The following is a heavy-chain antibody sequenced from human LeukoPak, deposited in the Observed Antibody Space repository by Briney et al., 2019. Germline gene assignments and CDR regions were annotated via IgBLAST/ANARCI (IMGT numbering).Heavy chain of an antibody. J-gene: IGHJ6*03. CDR3: ARGPRITLVRGGQWYYYMDV. Sequence: PLASVKVSCKASGYTFTSYYMHWVRQAPGQGLEWMGIINPSGGSTSYAQKFQGRVTMTRDTSTSTVYMELSSLRSEDTAVYYCARGPRITLVRGGQWYYYMDVWGKGTTVTISS. CDR2: INPSGGST. D-gene: IGHD3-10*01. CDR1: GYTFTSYY. V-gene: IGHV1-46*01.